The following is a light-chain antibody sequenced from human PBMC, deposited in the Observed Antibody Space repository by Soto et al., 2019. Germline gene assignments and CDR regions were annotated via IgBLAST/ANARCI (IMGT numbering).Light chain of an antibody. V-gene: IGKV1-39*01. CDR3: QQSYSTPYT. J-gene: IGKJ2*01. CDR2: AAS. CDR1: QSISTY. Sequence: DIQMTQSPSSLSASVGDRVTITCRASQSISTYLNWYQHKPGKAPKLLIYAASNLQGGVPSSFSGSGSGTDFTLTISSLQPEDFATYSCQQSYSTPYTFGQGTKLEIK.